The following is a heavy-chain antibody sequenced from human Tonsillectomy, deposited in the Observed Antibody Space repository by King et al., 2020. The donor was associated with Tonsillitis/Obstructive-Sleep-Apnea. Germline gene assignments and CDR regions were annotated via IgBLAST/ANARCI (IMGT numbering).Heavy chain of an antibody. V-gene: IGHV1-2*02. J-gene: IGHJ6*02. CDR2: IIPNTGGT. CDR1: GYTFTGYY. D-gene: IGHD1-1*01. CDR3: ARDLGAGTTYYYGMDV. Sequence: QLVQSGAEVKKPGASVKVSCKASGYTFTGYYIHWVRQAPGQGLEWMGWIIPNTGGTNYAQQFQGRVTMTRDTSISTAYMELRRLRSDDTAVYYCARDLGAGTTYYYGMDVWGQGTTVTVSS.